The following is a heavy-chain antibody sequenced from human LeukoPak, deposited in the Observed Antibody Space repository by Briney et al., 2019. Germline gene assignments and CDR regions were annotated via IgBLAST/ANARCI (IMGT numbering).Heavy chain of an antibody. Sequence: SVKVSCKASGGTFSSYAISWVRQAPGRGLEWMGGIIPIFGTANYAQKFQGRVTITADESTSTAYMELSSLRFEDTAVYYCARAGAYYDFWSGYFTSWGQGTLVTVSS. V-gene: IGHV1-69*01. CDR3: ARAGAYYDFWSGYFTS. D-gene: IGHD3-3*01. CDR2: IIPIFGTA. J-gene: IGHJ4*02. CDR1: GGTFSSYA.